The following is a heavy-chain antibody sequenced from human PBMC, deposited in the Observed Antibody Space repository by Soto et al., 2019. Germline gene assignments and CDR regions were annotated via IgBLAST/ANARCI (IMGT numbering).Heavy chain of an antibody. CDR2: IYWDDDK. D-gene: IGHD4-17*01. CDR3: IHATPVTTGGDY. Sequence: QITLKESGPTLVKPTQTLTLTCTFSGFSLSTTGVGVGWISQPPGKVLDWLALIYWDDDKRYSPSLNSRLTITQDTSKTQVVLTITNMDPIDPAPYCCIHATPVTTGGDYLGQGTLVNVSS. CDR1: GFSLSTTGVG. V-gene: IGHV2-5*02. J-gene: IGHJ4*02.